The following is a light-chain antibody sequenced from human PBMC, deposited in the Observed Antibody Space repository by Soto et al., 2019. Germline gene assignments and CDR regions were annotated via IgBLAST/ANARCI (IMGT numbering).Light chain of an antibody. V-gene: IGKV3-15*01. CDR3: QQYNNWPPYT. Sequence: EIVITQSPATLSVSPGERATLSCRASQSVSSNLAWYQQKPGQAPRLLIYGASTRATGIPARFSGSGSGTEFTLTISSLQSEDFAVYYCQQYNNWPPYTFGQGTKLEFK. J-gene: IGKJ2*01. CDR2: GAS. CDR1: QSVSSN.